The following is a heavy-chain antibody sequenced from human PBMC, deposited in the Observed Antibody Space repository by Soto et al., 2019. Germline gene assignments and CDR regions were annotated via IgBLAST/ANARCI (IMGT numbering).Heavy chain of an antibody. Sequence: PSETLSLTCAVYGGSFSGYYWSWIRQPPGKGLEWIGEINHSGSTNYNPSLKSRVTISVDTSKNQFSLKLSSVTAADTAVYYCVSVSSSSLSDAFDIWGQGTMVTVSS. CDR3: VSVSSSSLSDAFDI. CDR2: INHSGST. V-gene: IGHV4-34*01. D-gene: IGHD6-6*01. CDR1: GGSFSGYY. J-gene: IGHJ3*02.